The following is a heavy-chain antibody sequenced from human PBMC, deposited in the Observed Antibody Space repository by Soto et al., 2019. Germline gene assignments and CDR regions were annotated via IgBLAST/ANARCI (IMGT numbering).Heavy chain of an antibody. CDR3: AREEPGDYYSPRGAFDI. Sequence: QVQLVQSGAEVKKPGSSVKVSCKASGGTFSSYAISWVRQAPGQGLEWMGGIIPIFGTANYAQKFQGRVTITADESTSTAYMELSSLRSEDTAVYYCAREEPGDYYSPRGAFDIWGQGTMVTVSS. V-gene: IGHV1-69*01. CDR2: IIPIFGTA. D-gene: IGHD3-22*01. J-gene: IGHJ3*02. CDR1: GGTFSSYA.